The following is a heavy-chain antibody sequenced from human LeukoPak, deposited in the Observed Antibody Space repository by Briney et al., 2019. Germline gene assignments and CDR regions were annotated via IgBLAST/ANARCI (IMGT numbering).Heavy chain of an antibody. CDR3: ARDALGSYDY. V-gene: IGHV3-11*01. CDR2: ISSSGSTM. Sequence: GGSPRLSCAASGFTFSDYYMFWIRQAPRKGLEWISYISSSGSTMYHADSVKGRFTISRDNAKNSLYLQMNSLRAEDTAVYYCARDALGSYDYWGQGTLVTVSS. J-gene: IGHJ4*02. CDR1: GFTFSDYY. D-gene: IGHD3-10*01.